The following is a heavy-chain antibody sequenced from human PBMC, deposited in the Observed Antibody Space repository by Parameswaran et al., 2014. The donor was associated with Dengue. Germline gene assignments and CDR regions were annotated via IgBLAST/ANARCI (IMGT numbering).Heavy chain of an antibody. CDR2: ISGSGLST. V-gene: IGHV3-23*01. D-gene: IGHD3-10*01. J-gene: IGHJ4*02. CDR3: AKDVWELAHFDY. Sequence: RWIRQPPGKGLEWVSAISGSGLSTYYADSVKGRFTISRDNVKNTLYLQLNNLRGDDTAVFYCAKDVWELAHFDYWGQGTLVTDSS.